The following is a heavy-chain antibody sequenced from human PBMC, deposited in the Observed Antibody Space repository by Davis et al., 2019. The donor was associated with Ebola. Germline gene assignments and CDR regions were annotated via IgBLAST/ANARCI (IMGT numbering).Heavy chain of an antibody. CDR3: ARTPEARSYRPPLVFDL. D-gene: IGHD3-16*02. CDR2: ISAYNGNT. Sequence: ASVKVSCKASGYTFTSYGISWVRQAPGQGLEWMGWISAYNGNTNYAQKLQGRVTMTTDTSTSTAYMELRSLRSDDTAVYYCARTPEARSYRPPLVFDLWGRGTLVTVSS. V-gene: IGHV1-18*04. CDR1: GYTFTSYG. J-gene: IGHJ2*01.